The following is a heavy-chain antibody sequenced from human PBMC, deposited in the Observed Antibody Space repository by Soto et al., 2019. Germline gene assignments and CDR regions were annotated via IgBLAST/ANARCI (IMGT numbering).Heavy chain of an antibody. CDR2: IYWDNDK. CDR3: AHRRQLGGTPFDY. J-gene: IGHJ4*02. V-gene: IGHV2-5*02. D-gene: IGHD1-26*01. CDR1: GFSLSSNGVG. Sequence: QITLKESGPTLMKPTQTLTLTCTFSGFSLSSNGVGVAWIHQPPGKALEWLALIYWDNDKRYSPSLKSRLTLTKDTSKNQVVLTMTNMDPGDTATYVCAHRRQLGGTPFDYWGQGTLVTVSS.